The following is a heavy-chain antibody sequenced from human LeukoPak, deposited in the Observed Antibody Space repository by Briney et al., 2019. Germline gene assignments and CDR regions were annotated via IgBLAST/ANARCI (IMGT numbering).Heavy chain of an antibody. J-gene: IGHJ5*02. CDR1: GGSFSRYY. CDR2: INHSRST. Sequence: SETLSLTCAVYGGSFSRYYWSWIRQPPGKGLEWIGEINHSRSTNYNPSLKSRVTMSVDTSKNQFSLKLTSVTAADTAVYYCARAGDYGDYVGWFDPWGQGTLVTVSS. V-gene: IGHV4-34*01. CDR3: ARAGDYGDYVGWFDP. D-gene: IGHD4-17*01.